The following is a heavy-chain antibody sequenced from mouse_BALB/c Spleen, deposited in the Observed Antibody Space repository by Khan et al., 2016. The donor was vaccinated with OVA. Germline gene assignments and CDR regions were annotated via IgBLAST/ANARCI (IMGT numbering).Heavy chain of an antibody. CDR2: INPSTGYT. D-gene: IGHD1-1*01. CDR3: ARRGLRWYFDY. Sequence: QVQLKEAGAELAKPGASVKMSCKASGYTFINYWILWIKQRPGQGLEWIGYINPSTGYTEYNQNFKDKATLTADKSSSTAYMPLSSRPSEDSTVYYCARRGLRWYFDYWGQGTTLTVSS. CDR1: GYTFINYW. J-gene: IGHJ2*01. V-gene: IGHV1-7*01.